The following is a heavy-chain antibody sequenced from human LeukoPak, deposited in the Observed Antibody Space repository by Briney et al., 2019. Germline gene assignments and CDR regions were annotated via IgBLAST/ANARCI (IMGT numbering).Heavy chain of an antibody. CDR3: AKDIRD. J-gene: IGHJ4*02. CDR1: GFTFSSYW. Sequence: GGSLRLSCAASGFTFSSYWMHWVRQAPGKGLVWVSRIKYDGSSTNYADSVKGRFTISRDNAKNTLYLQMNSLRAEDTALYYCAKDIRDWGQGTLVTVSS. CDR2: IKYDGSST. D-gene: IGHD2-21*01. V-gene: IGHV3-74*01.